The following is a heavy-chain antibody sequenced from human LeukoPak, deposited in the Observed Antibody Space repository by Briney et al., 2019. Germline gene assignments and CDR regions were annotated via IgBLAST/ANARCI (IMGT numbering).Heavy chain of an antibody. CDR1: GFTVSSNY. D-gene: IGHD3-10*02. J-gene: IGHJ4*02. CDR3: ARDYVTMAPDY. Sequence: PGGSLRLSCAASGFTVSSNYMSWVRQAPGKGLEWLSYIGPGPSHTYYADSVRGRFVISRDDAKSLLYLQMSSLRAEDTAVYYCARDYVTMAPDYGGLGTLVTVSS. CDR2: IGPGPSHT. V-gene: IGHV3-21*01.